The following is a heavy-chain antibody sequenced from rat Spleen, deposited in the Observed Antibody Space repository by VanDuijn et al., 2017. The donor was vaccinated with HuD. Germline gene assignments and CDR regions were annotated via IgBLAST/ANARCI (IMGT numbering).Heavy chain of an antibody. V-gene: IGHV5-29*01. CDR2: ISYDGIST. CDR1: GFTFNNYV. D-gene: IGHD4-3*01. CDR3: VRQDTSGYSNWFTY. J-gene: IGHJ3*01. Sequence: EVQLVESGGGLVQPGRSLKLSCVASGFTFNNYVMAWVRQAPTKGLEWVAAISYDGISTYYRDSVRGRFTISSDNAKSTLYFLIDSLRSEDTATYYCVRQDTSGYSNWFTYWGQGTLVTVSS.